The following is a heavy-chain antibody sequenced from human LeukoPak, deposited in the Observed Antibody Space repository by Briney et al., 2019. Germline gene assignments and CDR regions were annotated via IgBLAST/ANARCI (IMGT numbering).Heavy chain of an antibody. CDR2: ISAYNGNT. CDR1: GYTFTSYG. J-gene: IGHJ4*02. CDR3: ARDRDDFWSGYYPLDY. D-gene: IGHD3-3*01. Sequence: ASVKVSCKASGYTFTSYGISWVRQAPGQGLEWMGWISAYNGNTNYAQKLQGRVTMTTDTSTSTAYMELRSLRSDGTAVYYCARDRDDFWSGYYPLDYWGQGTLVTVSS. V-gene: IGHV1-18*01.